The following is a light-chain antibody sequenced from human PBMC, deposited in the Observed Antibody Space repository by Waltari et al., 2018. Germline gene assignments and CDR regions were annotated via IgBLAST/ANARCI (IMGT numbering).Light chain of an antibody. J-gene: IGLJ2*01. CDR1: SIDVGTYEL. CDR2: EVT. V-gene: IGLV2-23*02. Sequence: QSALTQPASVSGSPGQSITISCAGSSIDVGTYELVSCYQQHPGKAPKLIIYEVTKRPSGVPDRFSGSKSGNTASLTISGLQAADEADYYCCSCAGVTPYVLFGGGTKVTVL. CDR3: CSCAGVTPYVL.